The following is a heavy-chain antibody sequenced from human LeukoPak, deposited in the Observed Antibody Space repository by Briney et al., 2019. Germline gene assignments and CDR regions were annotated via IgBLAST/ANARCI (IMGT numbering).Heavy chain of an antibody. D-gene: IGHD3-10*01. V-gene: IGHV1-24*01. CDR2: FDPEDGKT. CDR3: GRGFSIDY. J-gene: IGHJ4*02. Sequence: ASVKVSCKVFGYTLTELPIHWVRQAPGKGLEWMGGFDPEDGKTVFAQNFQGRVTLTDNTSTDTAYMELSSLRSEDTAIYYCGRGFSIDYWGQGSLVIVSS. CDR1: GYTLTELP.